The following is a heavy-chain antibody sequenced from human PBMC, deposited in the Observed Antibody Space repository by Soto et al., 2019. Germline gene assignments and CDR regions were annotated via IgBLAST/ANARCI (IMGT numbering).Heavy chain of an antibody. D-gene: IGHD6-13*01. V-gene: IGHV1-69*01. CDR2: IIPFFGTT. CDR1: GGTFSSYA. J-gene: IGHJ6*02. Sequence: QVQLVQSGAEVMKPGSSVKVSCKASGGTFSSYAISWVRQAPGQGLEWMGGIIPFFGTTNYAQRFQGRLTITAYDYPSPAYMALLSLRSEATAMSYCARVGYSTHLVLAVWGQRPTLYLSS. CDR3: ARVGYSTHLVLAV.